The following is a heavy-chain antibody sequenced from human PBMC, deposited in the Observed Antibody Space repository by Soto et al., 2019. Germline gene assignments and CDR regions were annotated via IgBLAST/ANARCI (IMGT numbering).Heavy chain of an antibody. CDR1: GFTFSSYS. D-gene: IGHD4-17*01. CDR2: ISSSSSTI. J-gene: IGHJ5*02. Sequence: EVQLVESGGGLVQPGGSLRLSCAASGFTFSSYSMNWVRQAPGKGLEWVSYISSSSSTIYYADSVKGRFTISRDNAKNSLYLHMNSLRAEDTAVYYCARDDYGSGWFDPWGKGTLVTVSS. CDR3: ARDDYGSGWFDP. V-gene: IGHV3-48*01.